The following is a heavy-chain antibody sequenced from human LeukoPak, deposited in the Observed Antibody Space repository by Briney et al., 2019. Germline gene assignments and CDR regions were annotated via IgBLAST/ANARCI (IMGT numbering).Heavy chain of an antibody. D-gene: IGHD1-26*01. J-gene: IGHJ4*02. CDR1: GFTFSSHW. Sequence: PGGSLRLSCAASGFTFSSHWMHWVRQAPGKGLVWVSRISSDGSSTSFADSVKGRFTISRDNAENTLYLQMNSLRPEDTAVYYCAKVGLVGARPTTTAHYFDYWGQGTLVTVSS. CDR2: ISSDGSST. CDR3: AKVGLVGARPTTTAHYFDY. V-gene: IGHV3-74*01.